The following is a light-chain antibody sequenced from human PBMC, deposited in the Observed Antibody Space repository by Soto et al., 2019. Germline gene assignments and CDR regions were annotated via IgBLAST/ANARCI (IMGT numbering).Light chain of an antibody. Sequence: QSVLTQPASVSGSPGQSITISCTGSSSDVGGYIFVSWYQQHPGKAPKLLIYEVSNRPSGVSNRFSGSKSGNTASLTISGLQAEDEADYYCTSFTSSSTLYVFGTGTKVTV. V-gene: IGLV2-14*03. CDR2: EVS. J-gene: IGLJ1*01. CDR1: SSDVGGYIF. CDR3: TSFTSSSTLYV.